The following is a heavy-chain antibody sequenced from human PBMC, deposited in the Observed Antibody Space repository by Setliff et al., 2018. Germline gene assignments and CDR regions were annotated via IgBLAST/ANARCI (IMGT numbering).Heavy chain of an antibody. J-gene: IGHJ6*02. Sequence: LVKVSCKASGGTFSSYAISWVRQAPGQGLEWMGGIIPIFGTANYAQKFQGRVTITADESTSTAYMELSSLRSEDTAVYYCARDSRGLVPAAIEGSYYYYGMDVWGQGTTVTVSS. D-gene: IGHD2-2*02. CDR1: GGTFSSYA. V-gene: IGHV1-69*13. CDR3: ARDSRGLVPAAIEGSYYYYGMDV. CDR2: IIPIFGTA.